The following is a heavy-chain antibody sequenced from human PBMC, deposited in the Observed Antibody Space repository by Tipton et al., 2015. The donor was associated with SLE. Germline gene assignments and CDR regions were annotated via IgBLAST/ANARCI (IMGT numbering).Heavy chain of an antibody. CDR2: IYYSGST. D-gene: IGHD6-19*01. J-gene: IGHJ4*02. Sequence: TLSLTCTVSGGSISSSSYYWGWIRQPPGKGLEWIGSIYYSGSTYYNPSPKSRVTISVDTSKNQFSLKLSSVTAADTAVYYCARQGVRQWLVYWGQGTLVTVSS. CDR1: GGSISSSSYY. V-gene: IGHV4-39*07. CDR3: ARQGVRQWLVY.